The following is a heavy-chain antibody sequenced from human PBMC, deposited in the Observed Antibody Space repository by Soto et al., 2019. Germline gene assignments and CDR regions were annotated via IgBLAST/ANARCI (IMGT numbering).Heavy chain of an antibody. CDR2: IPYSGDT. CDR3: ARDRLSSTSWGGCWFGA. D-gene: IGHD2-2*01. J-gene: IGHJ5*02. Sequence: SETLSLTCTVSGVSLSSAGYSWSWVRQHPGKGLEWIGYIPYSGDTDYNPSLRSRVFISRDASRNLVSLKMSSVTAADTAVYYCARDRLSSTSWGGCWFGAWGQGTLVTVSS. CDR1: GVSLSSAGYS. V-gene: IGHV4-31*03.